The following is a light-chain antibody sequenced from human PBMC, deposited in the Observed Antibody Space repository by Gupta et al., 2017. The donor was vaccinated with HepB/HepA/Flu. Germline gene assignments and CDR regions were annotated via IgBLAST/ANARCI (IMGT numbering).Light chain of an antibody. CDR3: QACDSGTVV. Sequence: SYNLTQAPSVSVSPGQTASITCSGDKLGDKYACWYQQKPGQSPLLVIYQDSKGPSGIPERFSGSNSVNTATLTISGTKAMDEADYYCQACDSGTVVFGGGTKLTVL. CDR2: QDS. CDR1: KLGDKY. J-gene: IGLJ2*01. V-gene: IGLV3-1*01.